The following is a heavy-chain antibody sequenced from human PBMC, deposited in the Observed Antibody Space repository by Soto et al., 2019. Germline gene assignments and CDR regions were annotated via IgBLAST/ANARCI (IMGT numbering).Heavy chain of an antibody. D-gene: IGHD4-17*01. CDR2: IYYSGST. CDR3: ARCVFADYPVFDY. V-gene: IGHV4-31*03. Sequence: QVQLQESGPGLVKPSQTLSLTCTVSGGSISSGGYYWSWIRQHPGKGLEWIGYIYYSGSTYYNPSLKRRVTISVDTSKNQFSLKLSSVTAADTAVYYCARCVFADYPVFDYWGQGTLVTVSS. CDR1: GGSISSGGYY. J-gene: IGHJ4*02.